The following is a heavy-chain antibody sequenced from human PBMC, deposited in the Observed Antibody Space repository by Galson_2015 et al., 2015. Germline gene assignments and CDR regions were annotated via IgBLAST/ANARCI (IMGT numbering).Heavy chain of an antibody. CDR1: GGSISNFF. D-gene: IGHD1-26*01. Sequence: SETLSLTCSVSGGSISNFFWSWIRQPPGKGLEWIGYTYYTGSTNYDASLKSRVTISVDTSKNQFSLKVRSVTAADTAVYYCAGAREGFPYLDVWGKGTTVTVSS. J-gene: IGHJ6*03. V-gene: IGHV4-59*01. CDR3: AGAREGFPYLDV. CDR2: TYYTGST.